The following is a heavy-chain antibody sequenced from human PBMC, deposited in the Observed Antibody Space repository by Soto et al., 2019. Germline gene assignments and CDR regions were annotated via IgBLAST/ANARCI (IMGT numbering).Heavy chain of an antibody. CDR2: INPSGGST. J-gene: IGHJ6*02. CDR3: ARDREAGSSSWYYYYYGMDV. V-gene: IGHV1-46*01. Sequence: ASVKVSCKASGYTFTSYYMHWVRQAPGQGLEWMGIINPSGGSTSYAQKFQGRVTMTRDTSTSTVYMELSRLRSEDTAVYYCARDREAGSSSWYYYYYGMDVWGQGTTVTVSS. D-gene: IGHD6-13*01. CDR1: GYTFTSYY.